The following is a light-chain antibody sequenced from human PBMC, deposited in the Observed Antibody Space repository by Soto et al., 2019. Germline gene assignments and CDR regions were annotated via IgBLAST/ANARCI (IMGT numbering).Light chain of an antibody. CDR1: SSDIGGYNY. Sequence: QPASVSGSPGQSITISCTGTSSDIGGYNYVSWYQQHPGNPPKLMIYEVSNRPSGVSNRFSGSKSGNTASLTISGLQAEDEADYYCSSHTTSNTQVFGGGTKVTVL. CDR2: EVS. V-gene: IGLV2-14*01. CDR3: SSHTTSNTQV. J-gene: IGLJ3*02.